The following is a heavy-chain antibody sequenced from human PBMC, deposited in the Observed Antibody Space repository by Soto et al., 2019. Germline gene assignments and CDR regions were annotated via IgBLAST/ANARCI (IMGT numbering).Heavy chain of an antibody. V-gene: IGHV1-18*01. D-gene: IGHD1-26*01. CDR1: GYTFTSYG. Sequence: GASVKVSCKASGYTFTSYGISWVRQAPGQGLEWMGWISAYNGNTNYAQKLQGRVTMTTDTSTSTAYMELRSLRSDDTAIYYCAKDWVGGSNNYQLDYWGQGTAVTVSS. CDR2: ISAYNGNT. J-gene: IGHJ4*02. CDR3: AKDWVGGSNNYQLDY.